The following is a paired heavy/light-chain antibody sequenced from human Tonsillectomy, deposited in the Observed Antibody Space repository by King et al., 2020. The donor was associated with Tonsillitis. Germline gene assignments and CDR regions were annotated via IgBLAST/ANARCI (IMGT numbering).Light chain of an antibody. CDR2: DAS. V-gene: IGKV1-33*01. CDR3: QQYDNLPLT. J-gene: IGKJ5*01. CDR1: QDISNC. Sequence: DIQMTQSPSSLSASVGDRVTITCQASQDISNCLNWFQQKPGKAPKLLIYDASNLETGVTSRFSGSGSGTDFTFTISSLQPEDIATYYCQQYDNLPLTFGQGTRLDIK.
Heavy chain of an antibody. V-gene: IGHV1-46*01. Sequence: QVQLVQSGAEVKKPGASVKVACKASGYTFTGYYMHWVRQAPGQGLEWMGMINPSSGSTNYAQEFQGRVTMTRDTSTSTVYMKLSSVRSEDTAVYYCARGESGNYLEDYWGQGTLVTVSS. CDR3: ARGESGNYLEDY. D-gene: IGHD1-26*01. CDR1: GYTFTGYY. CDR2: INPSSGST. J-gene: IGHJ4*02.